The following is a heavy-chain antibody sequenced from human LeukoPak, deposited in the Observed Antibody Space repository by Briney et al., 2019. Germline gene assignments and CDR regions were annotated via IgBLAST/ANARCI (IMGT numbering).Heavy chain of an antibody. CDR3: TRAVIYRSGRGLDY. CDR2: ISSSSSTI. CDR1: GFTFSSYS. J-gene: IGHJ4*01. D-gene: IGHD3-10*01. Sequence: GGSLRLSCAASGFTFSSYSMNWVRQAPGKGLEWVSYISSSSSTIYYADSVKGRFTISRDNAKNTLFLQMNSLRVEDTAVYFCTRAVIYRSGRGLDYWGQGTVVTVSS. V-gene: IGHV3-48*04.